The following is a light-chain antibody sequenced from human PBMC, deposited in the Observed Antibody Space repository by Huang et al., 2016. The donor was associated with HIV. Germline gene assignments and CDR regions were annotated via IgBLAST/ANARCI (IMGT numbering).Light chain of an antibody. CDR2: KAS. Sequence: DIQMTQSPSTLSSSLADRVTITCRASKSISTWLAWYQQKPGKAPKLLIYKASNLEDGVPSRFSGSGSGTEFTLTISSLQPDDFATYYCQQYSAYSWTFGQGTKVDIK. V-gene: IGKV1-5*03. CDR3: QQYSAYSWT. J-gene: IGKJ1*01. CDR1: KSISTW.